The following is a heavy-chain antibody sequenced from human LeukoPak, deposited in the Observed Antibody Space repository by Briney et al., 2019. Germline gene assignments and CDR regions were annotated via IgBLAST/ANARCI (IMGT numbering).Heavy chain of an antibody. Sequence: GGSLRLSCAASGFTFSDYYMSWIRQAPGKGLEWVSYISGSSSYTNYADSVKGRFTISRDNAKNSLYLQMNSLRAEDTAVYYCARFYGDSGDYYGMDVWGQGTTVTVSS. CDR2: ISGSSSYT. CDR1: GFTFSDYY. V-gene: IGHV3-11*03. CDR3: ARFYGDSGDYYGMDV. D-gene: IGHD4-17*01. J-gene: IGHJ6*02.